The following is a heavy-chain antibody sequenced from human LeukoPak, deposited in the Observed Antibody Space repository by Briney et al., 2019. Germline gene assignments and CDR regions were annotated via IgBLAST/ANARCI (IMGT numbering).Heavy chain of an antibody. CDR3: ARDQVGASLDY. CDR2: ISPSGGGT. CDR1: GYIFITYY. J-gene: IGHJ4*02. V-gene: IGHV1-46*01. D-gene: IGHD1-26*01. Sequence: ASVKVSCKASGYIFITYYIQWVRQAPGQGLEWMGIISPSGGGTTYAQKFQGRVTMTRDMSTSTVYMEVSSLKSEDTAVYYCARDQVGASLDYWGQGTLVTVSS.